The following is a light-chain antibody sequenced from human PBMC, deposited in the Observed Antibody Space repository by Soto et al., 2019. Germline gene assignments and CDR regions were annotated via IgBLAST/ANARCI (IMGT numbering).Light chain of an antibody. CDR1: SSNIGNNY. V-gene: IGLV1-51*01. Sequence: QSVLTQPPSVSAAPRQKVTISCSGSSSNIGNNYVSWYQQFPGTAPKILIYDNNKQPSGIPDRFSGSKSGTSATLGITGLQTGDEADYYCATWDRSLSAVVFGGGTKLTVL. CDR2: DNN. J-gene: IGLJ2*01. CDR3: ATWDRSLSAVV.